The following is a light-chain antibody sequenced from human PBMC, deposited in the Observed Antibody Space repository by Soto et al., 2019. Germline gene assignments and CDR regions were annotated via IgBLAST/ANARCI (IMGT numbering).Light chain of an antibody. V-gene: IGKV1-39*01. CDR2: AAS. CDR1: QSISSY. J-gene: IGKJ4*01. Sequence: DIQMTQSRSSLSASVGCRFTITCRASQSISSYLNWYQQKPGKAPKILIYAASSLQSGVPSRFSGSGFGTDFNLTISSLQTEDFATYYCQQSYSTPLTFGGGTKVDIK. CDR3: QQSYSTPLT.